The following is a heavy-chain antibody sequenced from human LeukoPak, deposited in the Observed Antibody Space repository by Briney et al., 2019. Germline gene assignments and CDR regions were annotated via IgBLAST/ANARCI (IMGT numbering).Heavy chain of an antibody. D-gene: IGHD2-15*01. CDR2: INPAGSET. CDR1: GFSFSAYW. Sequence: GGSLRLSCAASGFSFSAYWMTWVRQAPGTGLEWVANINPAGSETYYVDPVKGRFSISRDNAKNLVYLQMDSLRAEDTAVYHCARFGYVAAVDVWGQGTPVTVPS. V-gene: IGHV3-7*01. CDR3: ARFGYVAAVDV. J-gene: IGHJ4*02.